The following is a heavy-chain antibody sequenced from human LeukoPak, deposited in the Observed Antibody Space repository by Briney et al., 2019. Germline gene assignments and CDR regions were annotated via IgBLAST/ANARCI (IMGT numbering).Heavy chain of an antibody. Sequence: GGSLRLSRAASGFTFSSYWMHWVRQAPGKGLVWVSRINSDGSTTSHADSVKGRFTISRDNAKNTLFLQMNSLRAEDTAVYYCARGGSSSWYGSWGQGTLVTVSS. CDR2: INSDGSTT. CDR3: ARGGSSSWYGS. CDR1: GFTFSSYW. D-gene: IGHD6-13*01. V-gene: IGHV3-74*01. J-gene: IGHJ5*01.